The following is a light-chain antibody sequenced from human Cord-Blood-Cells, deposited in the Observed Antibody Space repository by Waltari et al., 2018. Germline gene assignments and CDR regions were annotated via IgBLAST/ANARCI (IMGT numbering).Light chain of an antibody. J-gene: IGKJ3*01. V-gene: IGKV1-39*01. CDR1: QSISSY. CDR2: AAS. Sequence: DIQMTQSPSSLSASVGDSVTITCRASQSISSYLNWYQQKPGKAPKLLICAASSLQSGVPSRFSGSGSGTDFTLTISSLQPEDFATYYCQQSYSTPFTFGPGTKVDIK. CDR3: QQSYSTPFT.